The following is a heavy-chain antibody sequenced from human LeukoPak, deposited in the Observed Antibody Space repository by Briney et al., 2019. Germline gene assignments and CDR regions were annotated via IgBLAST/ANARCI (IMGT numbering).Heavy chain of an antibody. J-gene: IGHJ4*02. D-gene: IGHD1-26*01. CDR2: IYYSGST. CDR3: ARLTWELLFDY. CDR1: GGSISSGGYY. Sequence: SQTLSLTCTVSGGSISSGGYYWSWIRQHPGKGLEWIGYIYYSGSTYYNPSLKSRVTISVDTSKNQSSLKLSSVTAADTAVYYCARLTWELLFDYWGQGTLVTVSS. V-gene: IGHV4-31*03.